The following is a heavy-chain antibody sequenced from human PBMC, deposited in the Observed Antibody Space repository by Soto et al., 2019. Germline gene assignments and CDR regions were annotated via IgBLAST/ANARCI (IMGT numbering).Heavy chain of an antibody. J-gene: IGHJ6*03. Sequence: SETLSLTCTVSGGSISSSSYYWGWIRQPPGKGLEWIGSIYYSGSTYYNPSLKSRVTISVDTSKNQFSLKLSSVTAADTAVYYCARAGGYCSSTSCYARFNYYYYMDVWGKGTTVTVSS. CDR2: IYYSGST. D-gene: IGHD2-2*01. CDR3: ARAGGYCSSTSCYARFNYYYYMDV. V-gene: IGHV4-39*01. CDR1: GGSISSSSYY.